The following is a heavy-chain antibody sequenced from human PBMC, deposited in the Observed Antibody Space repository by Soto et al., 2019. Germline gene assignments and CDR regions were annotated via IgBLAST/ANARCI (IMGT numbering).Heavy chain of an antibody. CDR3: ATGRYCSSTSCYEVFDY. V-gene: IGHV3-64*01. D-gene: IGHD2-2*01. CDR2: ISSNGGST. CDR1: GFTFSSYA. Sequence: PGGSLRLSCAASGFTFSSYAMHWVRQAPGKGLEYVSAISSNGGSTYYANSVKGRFTISRDNSKNTLYLQMGSLRAEDMAVYYCATGRYCSSTSCYEVFDYWGQGTLVTVSS. J-gene: IGHJ4*02.